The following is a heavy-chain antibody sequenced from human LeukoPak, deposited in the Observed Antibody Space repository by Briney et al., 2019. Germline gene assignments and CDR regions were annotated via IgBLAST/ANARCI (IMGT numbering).Heavy chain of an antibody. CDR2: MNPNSGNT. J-gene: IGHJ4*02. Sequence: ASVKVSCKASGYTFTSYDINWVRQATGQGLEWMGWMNPNSGNTNYAQKLQGRVTMTTDTSTNTAYMELRSLRSDDTAVYYCARWVYYYDSSGYFYFDYWGQGTLVTVSS. CDR1: GYTFTSYD. D-gene: IGHD3-22*01. V-gene: IGHV1-18*01. CDR3: ARWVYYYDSSGYFYFDY.